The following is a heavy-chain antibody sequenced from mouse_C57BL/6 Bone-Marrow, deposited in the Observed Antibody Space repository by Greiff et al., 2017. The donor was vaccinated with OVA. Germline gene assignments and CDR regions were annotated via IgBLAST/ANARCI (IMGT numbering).Heavy chain of an antibody. CDR3: EGEDRFDY. J-gene: IGHJ3*01. CDR2: IYPGSGNT. CDR1: GYTFTDYY. D-gene: IGHD3-3*01. Sequence: VKLMESGAELVRPGASVKLSCKASGYTFTDYYINWVKQRPGQGLEWIARIYPGSGNTYYNEKFKGKATLTAEKSSSTAYMQLSSLTSEDSAVYFCEGEDRFDYWGQGTLVTVSA. V-gene: IGHV1-76*01.